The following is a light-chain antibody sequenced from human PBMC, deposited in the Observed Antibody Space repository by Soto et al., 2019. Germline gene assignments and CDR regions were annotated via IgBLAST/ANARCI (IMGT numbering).Light chain of an antibody. CDR3: QQRKNWPPIT. Sequence: EIVLTQSPATLSLSPGERATLSCRASQSVSSYLAWYQQKPGQAPRLLIYDASNRATGIPARFSGSGSGTDFSRTIISLKPEDFAVHYCQQRKNWPPITFGQGARMEI. CDR2: DAS. J-gene: IGKJ5*01. V-gene: IGKV3-11*01. CDR1: QSVSSY.